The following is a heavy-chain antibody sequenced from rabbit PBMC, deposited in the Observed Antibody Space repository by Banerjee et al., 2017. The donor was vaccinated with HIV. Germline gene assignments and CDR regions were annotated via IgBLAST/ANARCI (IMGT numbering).Heavy chain of an antibody. J-gene: IGHJ4*01. V-gene: IGHV1S45*01. CDR1: GFSFSSSYW. Sequence: QEQLEESGGDLVKPEGSLTLTCTASGFSFSSSYWMSWVRQAPGKGLEWIGCIYTGDGSTWYASWVNGRFTISKTSSTTVTLQLNSLTAADTATYFCAREGAWNYAFALWGPGTLVTVS. CDR3: AREGAWNYAFAL. D-gene: IGHD6-1*01. CDR2: IYTGDGST.